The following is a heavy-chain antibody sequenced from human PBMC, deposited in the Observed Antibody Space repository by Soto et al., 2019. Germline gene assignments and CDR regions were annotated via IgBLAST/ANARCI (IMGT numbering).Heavy chain of an antibody. V-gene: IGHV4-30-4*01. CDR1: GGSISSGDYY. CDR2: IYYSGST. D-gene: IGHD2-2*01. J-gene: IGHJ5*02. CDR3: ARVGGVPAATYWFDP. Sequence: PSETLSLTCTVSGGSISSGDYYWSWIRQPPGKGLEWIGYIYYSGSTYYNPSLKSRVTISVDTSKNQFSLKLSSVTAADTAVYYCARVGGVPAATYWFDPWGQGTLVTVSS.